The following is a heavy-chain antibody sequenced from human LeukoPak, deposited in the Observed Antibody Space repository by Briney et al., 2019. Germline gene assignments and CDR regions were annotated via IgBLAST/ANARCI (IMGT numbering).Heavy chain of an antibody. Sequence: SETLSLTCAVYGGSFSGYYWSWICQPLGKGLEWIGEINHSGSTNYNPSLKSRVTISVDTSKNQFSLKLSSVTAADTAVYYCARGWDTAMVFDYWGQGTLVTVSS. V-gene: IGHV4-34*01. CDR2: INHSGST. CDR3: ARGWDTAMVFDY. J-gene: IGHJ4*02. CDR1: GGSFSGYY. D-gene: IGHD5-18*01.